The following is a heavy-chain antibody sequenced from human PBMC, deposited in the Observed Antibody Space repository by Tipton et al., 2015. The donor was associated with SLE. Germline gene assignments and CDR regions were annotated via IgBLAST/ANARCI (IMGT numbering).Heavy chain of an antibody. CDR3: ARDRNTIAARPYYYYAMDV. CDR1: GFSFDDYA. CDR2: ISWNSGSI. J-gene: IGHJ6*02. Sequence: RSLRLSCAASGFSFDDYAIHWVRQGPGKGLEWVSGISWNSGSIGYADPVKGRFTISRDNSRNTLYLQMMSLGAEDTAVYYCARDRNTIAARPYYYYAMDVWGQGTAVTVSS. V-gene: IGHV3-9*01. D-gene: IGHD6-6*01.